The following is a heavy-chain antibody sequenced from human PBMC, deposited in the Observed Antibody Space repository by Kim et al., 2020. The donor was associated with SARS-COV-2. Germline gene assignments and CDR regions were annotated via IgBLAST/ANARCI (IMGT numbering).Heavy chain of an antibody. D-gene: IGHD3-10*01. CDR2: ET. V-gene: IGHV3-7*01. J-gene: IGHJ4*02. Sequence: ETYYAESVKGRFIISGDNAKNSLYLQMDRLRTEDTAAYYCARSSYYAFDYWGQGTLVIVSS. CDR3: ARSSYYAFDY.